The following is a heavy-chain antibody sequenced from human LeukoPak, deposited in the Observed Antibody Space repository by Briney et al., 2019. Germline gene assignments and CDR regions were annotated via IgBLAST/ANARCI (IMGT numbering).Heavy chain of an antibody. V-gene: IGHV4-39*07. Sequence: SETLSLTCTVSGGSINSSSYYWGWIRQPPGKGLEWIGCIYYSGSTYYNPSLKSRVTISVDTSKNQFSLKLSSVTAAYTAVYYCASIRPQRSPDETTLLEWLLYFRGQPLHYYDYYYMDVWGKGTTVTVSS. CDR1: GGSINSSSYY. J-gene: IGHJ6*03. CDR3: ASIRPQRSPDETTLLEWLLYFRGQPLHYYDYYYMDV. D-gene: IGHD3-3*01. CDR2: IYYSGST.